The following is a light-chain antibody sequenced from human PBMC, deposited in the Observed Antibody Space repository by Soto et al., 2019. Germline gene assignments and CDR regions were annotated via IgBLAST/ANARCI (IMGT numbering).Light chain of an antibody. CDR3: QQFYSPPLFT. J-gene: IGKJ2*01. V-gene: IGKV4-1*01. Sequence: DIVMTQSPDSLAVSLGERASISCRSSQAIFRDSSGRHLLAWYQQKPGQPPKLLIYWASTRESGVPDRFSGSGSGTDFTLTISSLQAEDVAVYYCQQFYSPPLFTLGQGTKLEI. CDR1: QAIFRDSSGRHL. CDR2: WAS.